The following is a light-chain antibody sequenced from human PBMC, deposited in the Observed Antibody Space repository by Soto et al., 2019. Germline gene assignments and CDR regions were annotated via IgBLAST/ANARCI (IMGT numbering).Light chain of an antibody. V-gene: IGKV1-12*01. CDR3: QQALSFPLA. Sequence: IQMTQSPSSVSASVGDTVTITCRASQGIRSWLAWYQQKPGTAPKILIYGTSTLRSGVPSRFSGSGSGTHFTLTISDLQPEDFPTYFCQQALSFPLAFGGGTKVDIK. CDR1: QGIRSW. CDR2: GTS. J-gene: IGKJ4*01.